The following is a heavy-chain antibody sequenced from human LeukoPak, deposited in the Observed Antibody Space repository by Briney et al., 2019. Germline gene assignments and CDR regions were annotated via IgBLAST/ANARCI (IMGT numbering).Heavy chain of an antibody. V-gene: IGHV3-74*01. CDR1: GFTFTSYW. CDR2: INADETGR. J-gene: IGHJ4*02. D-gene: IGHD2-2*01. Sequence: GGSLRLSCAASGFTFTSYWMHWVRQVPGKGLVWVSRINADETGRSYADSVKGRFTISRDNAKNTLYLQMNSLRVEDTAVYYCVRECWSTGCYYVDNWGQGTLVTVSS. CDR3: VRECWSTGCYYVDN.